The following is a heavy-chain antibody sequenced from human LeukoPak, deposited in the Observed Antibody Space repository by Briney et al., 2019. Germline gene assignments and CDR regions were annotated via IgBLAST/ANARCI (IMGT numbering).Heavy chain of an antibody. CDR2: IYTSGST. CDR1: GGSISSGSYY. CDR3: ARLSHIAVGAFDI. Sequence: PSQTLSLTCTVSGGSISSGSYYWSWIRQPAGKGLEWIGRIYTSGSTNYNPSLKSRVTISVDTSKNQFSLKLSSVTAADTAVYYWARLSHIAVGAFDIWGQGTMVTVSS. D-gene: IGHD6-19*01. V-gene: IGHV4-61*02. J-gene: IGHJ3*02.